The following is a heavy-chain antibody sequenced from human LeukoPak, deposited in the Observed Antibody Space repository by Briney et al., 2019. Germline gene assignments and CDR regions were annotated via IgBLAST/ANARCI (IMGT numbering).Heavy chain of an antibody. CDR3: ARDCTNGVCYGTDFDY. V-gene: IGHV3-33*01. J-gene: IGHJ4*02. D-gene: IGHD2-8*01. Sequence: GGSLRLSCAASVFTFSSYGMHWVRQAPGKGLEWVAVIWYDGSNKYYADSVKGRFTISRDNSKNTLYLQMNSLRAEDTAVYYCARDCTNGVCYGTDFDYWVQGTLVTVSS. CDR2: IWYDGSNK. CDR1: VFTFSSYG.